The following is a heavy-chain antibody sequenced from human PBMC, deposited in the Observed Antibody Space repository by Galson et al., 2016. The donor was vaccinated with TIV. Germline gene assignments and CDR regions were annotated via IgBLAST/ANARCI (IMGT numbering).Heavy chain of an antibody. V-gene: IGHV3-66*02. Sequence: SLRLSCAASGLIVTDDSMTWARQAPGKGLEWVALIYDDGKKMYADSVKGRFTISRDSSKNVVYLQMTSLRGEDTAVYFCARDRRHCGNECYLRYYYGMDVWGQGTTVTVSS. CDR2: IYDDGKK. D-gene: IGHD2-21*01. CDR3: ARDRRHCGNECYLRYYYGMDV. J-gene: IGHJ6*02. CDR1: GLIVTDDS.